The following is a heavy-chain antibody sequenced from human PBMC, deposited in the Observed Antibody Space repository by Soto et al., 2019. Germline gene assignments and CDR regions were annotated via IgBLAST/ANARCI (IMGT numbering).Heavy chain of an antibody. Sequence: EVQLVESGGGLIQPGGSLRLSCAASGFTVTSNYMSWVRQAPGKGLEWVSVIYSGGSTYYADSVKGRFTISRDNSKNTLYLQMNSLRAEDTAVYYCASDGGDIGNDAFDIWGQGTMVTVS. D-gene: IGHD2-15*01. V-gene: IGHV3-53*01. J-gene: IGHJ3*02. CDR3: ASDGGDIGNDAFDI. CDR2: IYSGGST. CDR1: GFTVTSNY.